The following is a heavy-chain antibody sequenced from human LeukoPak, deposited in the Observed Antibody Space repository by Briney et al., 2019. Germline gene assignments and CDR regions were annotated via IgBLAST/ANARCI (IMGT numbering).Heavy chain of an antibody. CDR3: ARDPEWERYYFDY. J-gene: IGHJ4*02. Sequence: GGSLRLSCAASGFTFSSYAMHWVRQALGKGLEWVAVISYDGSNKYYADSVKGRFTISRDNSKNTLYLQMNSLRAEDTAVYYCARDPEWERYYFDYWGQGTLVTASS. CDR2: ISYDGSNK. V-gene: IGHV3-30-3*01. D-gene: IGHD1-26*01. CDR1: GFTFSSYA.